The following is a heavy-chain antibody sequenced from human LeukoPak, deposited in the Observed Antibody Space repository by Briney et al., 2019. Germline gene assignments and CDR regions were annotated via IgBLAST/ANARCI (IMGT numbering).Heavy chain of an antibody. CDR2: IYYSGST. J-gene: IGHJ4*02. Sequence: SETLSLTCTVSGGSISSRSYYWGWIRQPPGRGLEWIGSIYYSGSTYYNPSLKSRVTISVDTSKNQFSLKLSSVTAADTAVYYCAGNIVLMFYADYFDYWGQGTLVTVSS. D-gene: IGHD2-8*01. CDR3: AGNIVLMFYADYFDY. V-gene: IGHV4-39*07. CDR1: GGSISSRSYY.